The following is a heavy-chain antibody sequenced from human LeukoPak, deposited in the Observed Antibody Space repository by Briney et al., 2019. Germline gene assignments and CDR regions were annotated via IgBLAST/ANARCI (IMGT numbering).Heavy chain of an antibody. J-gene: IGHJ4*02. V-gene: IGHV4-39*07. CDR3: ARDLTGVDY. Sequence: SETLSLTCTVSGGSISSSSYYWGWIRQPPGKGLEWIGSIYYSGSTYYNPSLKSRVTISVDRSKNQFSLKLSSVTAADTAVYYCARDLTGVDYWGQGTLVTVSS. CDR2: IYYSGST. D-gene: IGHD3-9*01. CDR1: GGSISSSSYY.